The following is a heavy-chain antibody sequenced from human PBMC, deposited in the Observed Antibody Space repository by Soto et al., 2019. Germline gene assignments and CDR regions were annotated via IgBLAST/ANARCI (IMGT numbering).Heavy chain of an antibody. V-gene: IGHV4-59*01. CDR1: GGSISSYY. D-gene: IGHD2-15*01. J-gene: IGHJ6*03. CDR3: ARVYCSGGSCQGGYYYYYYMDV. CDR2: IYYSGST. Sequence: SETLSLTCTVSGGSISSYYWSWIRQPPGKGLEWIGYIYYSGSTNYNPSLKSRVTISVDTSKNQFSLKLSSVTAADTAVYYCARVYCSGGSCQGGYYYYYYMDVWGKGTTVTVSS.